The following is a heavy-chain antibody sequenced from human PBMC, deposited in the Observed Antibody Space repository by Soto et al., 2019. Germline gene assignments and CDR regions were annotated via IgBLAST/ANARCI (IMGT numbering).Heavy chain of an antibody. J-gene: IGHJ3*02. CDR2: ISAYNGNT. V-gene: IGHV1-18*01. CDR3: ARDPGREGVVPAATDAFDI. CDR1: GYTFTSYG. D-gene: IGHD2-2*01. Sequence: ASVKVSCKASGYTFTSYGISWVRQAPGQGLEWMGWISAYNGNTNYAQKLQGRVTMTTDTSTSTAYMELRSLRSDDTAVYYCARDPGREGVVPAATDAFDIWGQGTMVTVSS.